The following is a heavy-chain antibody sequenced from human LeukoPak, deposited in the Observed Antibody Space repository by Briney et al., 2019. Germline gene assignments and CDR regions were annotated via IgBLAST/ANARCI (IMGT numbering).Heavy chain of an antibody. D-gene: IGHD5-24*01. J-gene: IGHJ3*02. Sequence: GGSLRLSCAASGFTFSSYSMNWVRQAPGKGLEWVSSIVKGRFTISRDDAKNSLYLQMNSLRAEDTAVYHCVKSAGKDGYRDVFDIWGQGTVVTVSS. CDR3: VKSAGKDGYRDVFDI. CDR1: GFTFSSYS. V-gene: IGHV3-21*04. CDR2: I.